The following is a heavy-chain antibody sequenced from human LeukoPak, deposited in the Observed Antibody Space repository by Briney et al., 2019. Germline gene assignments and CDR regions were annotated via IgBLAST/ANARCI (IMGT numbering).Heavy chain of an antibody. D-gene: IGHD2-8*01. CDR2: MNPNSGNT. CDR3: ATCYSTNGVCYRWFDP. Sequence: ASVKVSCKASGFTFTSHDFNWVRQATGQGLEWMGWMNPNSGNTGYAQKFQGRVTMTRDTSISTAYMELSSLTSEDTAVYYCATCYSTNGVCYRWFDPWGQGTLVTVSS. CDR1: GFTFTSHD. J-gene: IGHJ5*02. V-gene: IGHV1-8*01.